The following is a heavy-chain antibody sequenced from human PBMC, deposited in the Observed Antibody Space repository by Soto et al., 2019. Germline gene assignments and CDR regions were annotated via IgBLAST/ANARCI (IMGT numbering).Heavy chain of an antibody. CDR2: IYYSGST. J-gene: IGHJ5*02. CDR1: GGSISSSSYY. V-gene: IGHV4-39*07. D-gene: IGHD3-16*01. CDR3: ARYSTTTFICFDP. Sequence: PSETLSLTCTVSGGSISSSSYYWGWIRQPPGKGLEWIGSIYYSGSTYYNPSLKSRVTISVDTSKNQFSLKLSSVTAADTAVYYCARYSTTTFICFDPWGQGTLVTVSS.